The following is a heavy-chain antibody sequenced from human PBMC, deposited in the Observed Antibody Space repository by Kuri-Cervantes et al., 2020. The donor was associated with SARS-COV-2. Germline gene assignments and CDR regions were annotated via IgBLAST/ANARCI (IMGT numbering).Heavy chain of an antibody. D-gene: IGHD5-12*01. V-gene: IGHV3-30*02. J-gene: IGHJ4*02. CDR2: IRYDGSNK. CDR3: AHIGGYSGYDPDY. CDR1: GFTFDDYG. Sequence: GESLKISCAASGFTFDDYGMSWVRQAPGKGLEWVAFIRYDGSNKYYADSVKGRFTISRDNSKNTLYLQMNSLRAEDTAVYYCAHIGGYSGYDPDYWGQGTLVTVSS.